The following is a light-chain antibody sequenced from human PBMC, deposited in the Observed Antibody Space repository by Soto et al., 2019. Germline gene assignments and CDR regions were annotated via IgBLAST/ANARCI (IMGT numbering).Light chain of an antibody. CDR1: QSVDSSY. Sequence: EIVLAQSPVTLSLSPGERATLSCRASQSVDSSYLAWYQQKPGQAPRLLIFGASNRATGIPDRFSGSGSGTDFTLTISGLEPEEFAVYYCQQYGSSPWTFGQGTRVEIK. CDR2: GAS. J-gene: IGKJ1*01. V-gene: IGKV3-20*01. CDR3: QQYGSSPWT.